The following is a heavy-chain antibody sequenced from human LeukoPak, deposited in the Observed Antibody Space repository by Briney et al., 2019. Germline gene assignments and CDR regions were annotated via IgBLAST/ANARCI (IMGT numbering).Heavy chain of an antibody. CDR3: ARGNSGYSSLCYFDY. Sequence: PSETLSLTCTVSGGSISSYYMSWIRQPPGKGLEWIGYIYNSGSTNYNPSLKSRVTISVDTSKNPFSLKLSTVTAADTAVYYCARGNSGYSSLCYFDYWGQGTLVTVSS. CDR2: IYNSGST. CDR1: GGSISSYY. J-gene: IGHJ4*02. D-gene: IGHD5-18*01. V-gene: IGHV4-59*01.